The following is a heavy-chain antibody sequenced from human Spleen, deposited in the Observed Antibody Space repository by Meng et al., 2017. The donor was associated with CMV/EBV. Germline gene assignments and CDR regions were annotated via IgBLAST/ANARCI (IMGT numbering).Heavy chain of an antibody. CDR1: GYAFTGYY. V-gene: IGHV1-2*02. Sequence: ASVKVSCKPSGYAFTGYYMHWVRQAPGQGLEWMGWINPNNGGTNYAQKFQGRVTMTRDTSISTAYMELSRLRSDDTAVYYCASLYSSSSFSFDYWGQGTLVTV. CDR3: ASLYSSSSFSFDY. CDR2: INPNNGGT. J-gene: IGHJ4*02. D-gene: IGHD6-6*01.